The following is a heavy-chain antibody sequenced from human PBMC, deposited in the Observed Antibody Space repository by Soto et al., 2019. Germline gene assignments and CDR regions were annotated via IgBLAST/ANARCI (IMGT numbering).Heavy chain of an antibody. Sequence: QVQLVQSGAEVKKPGDSVRVSCKASGYTFSSCGITWVRQDPGQVLEWMGWISGYNGYINYAQKLKGRVTRTTDKSTNTAYMELRSMKSDDTAVYYSATIDGDQDPFDYWGKGTLVTVSS. CDR3: ATIDGDQDPFDY. V-gene: IGHV1-18*01. CDR2: ISGYNGYI. CDR1: GYTFSSCG. D-gene: IGHD4-17*01. J-gene: IGHJ4*02.